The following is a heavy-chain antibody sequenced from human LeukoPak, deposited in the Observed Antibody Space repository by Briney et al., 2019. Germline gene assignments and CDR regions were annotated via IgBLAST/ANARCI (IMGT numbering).Heavy chain of an antibody. V-gene: IGHV3-30*02. CDR3: AKDPSLPCYFDY. CDR2: IRYDGSNK. CDR1: GFTFSSYG. J-gene: IGHJ4*02. Sequence: GGSLRLSCAASGFTFSSYGMHWVRQAPGKGLEWVAFIRYDGSNKYYADSVKGRFTISRDNSKNTLYLQMNSLRAEDTAVYYCAKDPSLPCYFDYWGQGTLVTVSS.